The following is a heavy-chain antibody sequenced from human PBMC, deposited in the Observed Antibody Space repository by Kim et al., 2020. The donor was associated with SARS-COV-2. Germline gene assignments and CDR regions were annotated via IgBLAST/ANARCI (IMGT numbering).Heavy chain of an antibody. Sequence: ASVKVCCKASGYTFTSYAMHWVRQAPGQRLEWMGWINAGNGNTKYSQKFQGRVTITRDTSASTAYMELSSLRSEDTAVYYCAREGGPLLWFGELFPSGMDVWGQGTTVTVSS. V-gene: IGHV1-3*01. J-gene: IGHJ6*02. CDR2: INAGNGNT. CDR3: AREGGPLLWFGELFPSGMDV. D-gene: IGHD3-10*01. CDR1: GYTFTSYA.